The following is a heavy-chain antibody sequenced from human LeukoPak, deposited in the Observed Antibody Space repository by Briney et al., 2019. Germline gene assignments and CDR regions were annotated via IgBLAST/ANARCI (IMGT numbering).Heavy chain of an antibody. D-gene: IGHD3-10*01. CDR3: AKDTYGSGSYYFAY. V-gene: IGHV3-23*01. Sequence: GGSLRLSCEASGFTFSNSWMTWVRQTPGKGLEWVSGISGTGGSTYYADSVKGRFTISRDNSKNTLYLQMNSLRAEDTAVYYCAKDTYGSGSYYFAYWGQGTLVTVSS. CDR2: ISGTGGST. J-gene: IGHJ4*02. CDR1: GFTFSNSW.